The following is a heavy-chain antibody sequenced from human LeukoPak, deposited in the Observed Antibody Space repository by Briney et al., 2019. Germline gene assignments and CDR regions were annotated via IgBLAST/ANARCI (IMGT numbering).Heavy chain of an antibody. CDR2: ISYDGSNK. V-gene: IGHV3-30-3*01. D-gene: IGHD2-15*01. Sequence: GGSLRLSCAASGFTFSSYAMHWVRQAPGKGLEWVAVISYDGSNKYYADSVKGRFTISRDNSKNTLYLQMNSLRAEDTAVYYCATSRRYCSGGSCYSPFDYWGQGTLVTVSS. J-gene: IGHJ4*02. CDR1: GFTFSSYA. CDR3: ATSRRYCSGGSCYSPFDY.